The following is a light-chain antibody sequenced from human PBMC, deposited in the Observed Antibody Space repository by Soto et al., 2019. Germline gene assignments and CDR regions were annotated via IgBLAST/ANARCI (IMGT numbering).Light chain of an antibody. V-gene: IGLV2-23*02. J-gene: IGLJ3*02. Sequence: QSVLTQPASVSGSPGQSITISCAGTSSDVGYYDLVSWYQQHPGKAPKLIIFEVTQRPSGISDRFSAFKSGFTASLTISVLQPEDEAVYFCCTYAGHVPKFGGGT. CDR3: CTYAGHVPK. CDR1: SSDVGYYDL. CDR2: EVT.